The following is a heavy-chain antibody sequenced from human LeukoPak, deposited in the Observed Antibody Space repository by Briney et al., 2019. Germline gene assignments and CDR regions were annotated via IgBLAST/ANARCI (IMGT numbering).Heavy chain of an antibody. CDR3: AKDLLRRFGVTPSYGMDV. CDR1: GFTFSDYY. V-gene: IGHV3-11*01. D-gene: IGHD3-10*01. Sequence: GGSLRLSCAASGFTFSDYYMSWIRQAPGKGLEWVSYISSSGSTIYYADSVKGRFTISRDNSKNTLYLQMNSLRAEDTAVYYCAKDLLRRFGVTPSYGMDVWGQGTTVTVSS. CDR2: ISSSGSTI. J-gene: IGHJ6*02.